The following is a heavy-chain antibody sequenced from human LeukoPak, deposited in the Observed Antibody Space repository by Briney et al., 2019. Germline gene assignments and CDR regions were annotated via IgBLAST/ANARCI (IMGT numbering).Heavy chain of an antibody. CDR1: GFTFSSYA. Sequence: GGSLRLSCAASGFTFSSYAINWVRQAPGKGLEWVSAISGSGGSTYYADSVKGRSTISRDNSKNTLYLQMNSLRAEDTAVYYCAKALTGVDSFDIWGQGTMVTVSS. CDR2: ISGSGGST. CDR3: AKALTGVDSFDI. D-gene: IGHD7-27*01. J-gene: IGHJ3*02. V-gene: IGHV3-23*01.